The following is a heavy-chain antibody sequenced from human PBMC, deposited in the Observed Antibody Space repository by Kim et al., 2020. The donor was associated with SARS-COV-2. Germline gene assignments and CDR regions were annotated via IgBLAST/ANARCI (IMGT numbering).Heavy chain of an antibody. D-gene: IGHD1-26*01. V-gene: IGHV3-53*01. CDR1: GFTVSSNY. Sequence: GGSLRLSCAASGFTVSSNYMSWVRQAPGKGLEWVSVIYSGGSTYYADSVKGRFTISRDNSKNTLYLQMNSLRAEDTAVYYCARLRGSYSYYYYGMDVWGQGTTVTVSS. CDR2: IYSGGST. J-gene: IGHJ6*02. CDR3: ARLRGSYSYYYYGMDV.